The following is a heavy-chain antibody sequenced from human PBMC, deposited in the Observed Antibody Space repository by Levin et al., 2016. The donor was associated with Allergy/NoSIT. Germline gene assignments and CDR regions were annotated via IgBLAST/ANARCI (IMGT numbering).Heavy chain of an antibody. CDR2: ISSSGSTI. Sequence: GGSLRLSCAASGFTFSSYEMNWVRQAPGKGLEWVSYISSSGSTIYYADSVKGRFTISRDNAKNSLYLQMNSLRAEDTAVYYCARITAMALYYFDYWGQGTLVTVSS. CDR3: ARITAMALYYFDY. CDR1: GFTFSSYE. J-gene: IGHJ4*02. D-gene: IGHD5-18*01. V-gene: IGHV3-48*03.